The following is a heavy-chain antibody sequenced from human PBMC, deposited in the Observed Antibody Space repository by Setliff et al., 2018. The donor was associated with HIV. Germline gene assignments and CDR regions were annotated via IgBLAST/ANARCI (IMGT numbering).Heavy chain of an antibody. CDR2: INTDGSSA. V-gene: IGHV3-74*03. CDR1: GFTFSNSW. CDR3: ARGGANPSWFDS. Sequence: PGGSLRLSCAASGFTFSNSWMHWVRQAPGKGLVWVSRINTDGSSATYADSVKGRFTNSRDNAKNTLYLQMDSLRVEDTAVYYCARGGANPSWFDSWGQGTLVTVSS. J-gene: IGHJ5*01. D-gene: IGHD3-16*01.